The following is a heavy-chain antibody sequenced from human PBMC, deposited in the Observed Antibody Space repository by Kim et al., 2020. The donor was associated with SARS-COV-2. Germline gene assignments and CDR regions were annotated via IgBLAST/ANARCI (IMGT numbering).Heavy chain of an antibody. J-gene: IGHJ3*02. D-gene: IGHD1-1*01. CDR1: GFIFSGSA. CDR3: TRAPGTTLAFWVAFD. CDR2: IRSKANSYAT. Sequence: GGSLRLSCAASGFIFSGSAMHWVRQASGKGLEWVGRIRSKANSYATAYAASGKGRFTISSDDSKTTTYLQMNSLKTEDTAVSYCTRAPGTTLAFWVAFD. V-gene: IGHV3-73*01.